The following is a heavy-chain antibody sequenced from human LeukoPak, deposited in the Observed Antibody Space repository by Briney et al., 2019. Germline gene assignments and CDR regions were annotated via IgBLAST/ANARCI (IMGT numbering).Heavy chain of an antibody. D-gene: IGHD6-25*01. J-gene: IGHJ4*02. CDR3: ARQLPTAAADTRGYFDY. CDR2: LFYGENT. CDR1: GGSISPISSSTSY. V-gene: IGHV4-39*01. Sequence: PSETLSLTCTVSGGSISPISSSTSYWGWIRQAPGKGLEWIGGLFYGENTHYNPSLKSRATLSVDSSKNQFSLKLTSVTAADAAVYFCARQLPTAAADTRGYFDYWGQGTVVTVSS.